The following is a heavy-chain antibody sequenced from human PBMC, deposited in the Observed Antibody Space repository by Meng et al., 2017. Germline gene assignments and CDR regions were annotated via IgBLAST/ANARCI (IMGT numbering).Heavy chain of an antibody. CDR1: GYSFTSNE. CDR3: ALGRSGELLVAYERFDP. CDR2: MNPNSGNL. D-gene: IGHD3-10*01. Sequence: VQVVGFGAYVQKPGAEVKFSCEASGYSFTSNEIDWVRQANGEGLEWLVWMNPNSGNLGYAQQFQGRLVITRNTSISPAYMELISLRSEDTAVYYCALGRSGELLVAYERFDPWGQGTLVTVSS. V-gene: IGHV1-8*03. J-gene: IGHJ5*02.